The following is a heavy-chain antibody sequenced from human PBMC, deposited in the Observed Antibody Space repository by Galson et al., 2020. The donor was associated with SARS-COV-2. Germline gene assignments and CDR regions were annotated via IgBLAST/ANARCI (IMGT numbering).Heavy chain of an antibody. CDR3: SRASGNNYVGYFER. D-gene: IGHD3-10*01. V-gene: IGHV3-23*01. CDR2: ISGSGATT. J-gene: IGHJ4*02. Sequence: GGSLRLSCVDSGFTFSSDAMKWVRPAPGKGLECVSGISGSGATTYHADSVKGRFSISRDNSKNALYLQMNSLTVEDTAIYYCSRASGNNYVGYFERWGQGTLVTVSS. CDR1: GFTFSSDA.